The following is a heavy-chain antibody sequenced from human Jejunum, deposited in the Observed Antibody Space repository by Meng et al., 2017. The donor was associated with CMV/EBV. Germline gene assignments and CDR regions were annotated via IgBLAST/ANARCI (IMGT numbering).Heavy chain of an antibody. D-gene: IGHD3-10*01. Sequence: FTCFRMNWVRQAPGKGLEWVSSISSYSSHIYYADSVEGRFTISRDNAKNSLYLQMNSLRAEDTAVYYCATLISSPDYDYYYGMDVWGQGTTVTVSS. J-gene: IGHJ6*02. CDR2: ISSYSSHI. V-gene: IGHV3-21*01. CDR1: FTCFR. CDR3: ATLISSPDYDYYYGMDV.